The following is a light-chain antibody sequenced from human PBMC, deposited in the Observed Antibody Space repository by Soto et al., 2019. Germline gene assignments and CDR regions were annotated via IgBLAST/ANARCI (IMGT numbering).Light chain of an antibody. CDR1: QSVSSSY. CDR2: GAS. CDR3: QQYDCSPVT. Sequence: ENVLTQSPGTLSLSPGERATLSCRASQSVSSSYLTWYQQKPGQAPRLLIYGASSRATDIPDRFSGSGSGTDFTLTLSRLEPEDFAVYYCQQYDCSPVTFGQGNKLEIK. J-gene: IGKJ2*01. V-gene: IGKV3-20*01.